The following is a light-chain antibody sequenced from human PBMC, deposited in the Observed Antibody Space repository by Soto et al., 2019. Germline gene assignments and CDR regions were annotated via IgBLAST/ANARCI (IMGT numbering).Light chain of an antibody. CDR3: QQYYSAPLT. CDR2: WAS. CDR1: QSVLYSANNRYY. Sequence: DIVLTQSPDSLAVSLGERATINCKSSQSVLYSANNRYYLAWYQKRLGQPPKLLFSWASTRESGVPDRFSVSGSVTDFTLTISSLQAEDVAVYYCQQYYSAPLTFGGGTKVDIK. J-gene: IGKJ4*01. V-gene: IGKV4-1*01.